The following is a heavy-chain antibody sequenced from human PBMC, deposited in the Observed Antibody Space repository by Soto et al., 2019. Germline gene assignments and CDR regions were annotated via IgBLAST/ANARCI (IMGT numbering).Heavy chain of an antibody. CDR2: ISYDGSNK. V-gene: IGHV3-30-3*01. J-gene: IGHJ3*02. CDR3: ARDEDCSGGSCQMPVDAFDI. CDR1: GFTFSSYA. D-gene: IGHD2-15*01. Sequence: GGSLRLSCAASGFTFSSYAMHWVRQAPGKGLEWVAVISYDGSNKYYADSVKGRFTISRDNSKNTLYLQMNSLRAEDTAVYYCARDEDCSGGSCQMPVDAFDIWGQGTMDTVSS.